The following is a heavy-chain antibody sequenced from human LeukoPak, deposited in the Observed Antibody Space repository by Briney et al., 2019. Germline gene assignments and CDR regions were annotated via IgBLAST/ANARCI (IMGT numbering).Heavy chain of an antibody. CDR2: IYSGGST. Sequence: GGSLRLSCAVSGFTVSGKYMSWVRQAPGKGLEWVSVIYSGGSTHYADSVKGRFTISRDNAKNTLYLQINSLRAEYTAVYYCARDYDYVWGSYRNPYYFDYWGQGTLVTVSS. CDR3: ARDYDYVWGSYRNPYYFDY. CDR1: GFTVSGKY. V-gene: IGHV3-66*01. J-gene: IGHJ4*02. D-gene: IGHD3-16*02.